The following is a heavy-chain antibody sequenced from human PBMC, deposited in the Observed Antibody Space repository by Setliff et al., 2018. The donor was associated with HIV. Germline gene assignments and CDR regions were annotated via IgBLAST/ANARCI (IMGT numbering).Heavy chain of an antibody. CDR1: GGTFKNFA. D-gene: IGHD1-1*01. V-gene: IGHV1-69*05. J-gene: IGHJ4*02. CDR3: ARVGGIELWNQAYFDY. CDR2: IIPISGTA. Sequence: GASVKVSCKASGGTFKNFAINWVRQAPGQGLEWMGGIIPISGTAVYAQNFRGRVTVATDDSTNTAYMEISSLKSDDTAVYFCARVGGIELWNQAYFDYWGQGTLVTSPQ.